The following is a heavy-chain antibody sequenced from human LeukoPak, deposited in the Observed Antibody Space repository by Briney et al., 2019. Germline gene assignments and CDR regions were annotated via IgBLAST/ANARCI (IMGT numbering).Heavy chain of an antibody. Sequence: PSETLSLTCTVSGGSISSGSYYWSWIRQPAGKGLEWIGRIYTSGSTNYNPSLKSRVTISVDTSKNQFSLKLSSVTAADTAVYYCARSNVVVVPAAPPIAQGWFDPWGQGTLVTVSS. CDR1: GGSISSGSYY. CDR2: IYTSGST. D-gene: IGHD2-2*01. J-gene: IGHJ5*02. V-gene: IGHV4-61*02. CDR3: ARSNVVVVPAAPPIAQGWFDP.